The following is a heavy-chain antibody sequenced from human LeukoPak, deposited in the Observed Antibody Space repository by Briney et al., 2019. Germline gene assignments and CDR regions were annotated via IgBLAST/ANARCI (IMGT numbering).Heavy chain of an antibody. Sequence: PSETLSLTCAVSGGSISSSNRWSWVRQPPGKGLEWIGEIYHSGSTNYNPSLKSRVTISVDKSKNQFSLKLSSVTAADTAVYYCASLGYYDILTGSSTYAFDIWGQGTMVTVSS. V-gene: IGHV4-4*02. CDR3: ASLGYYDILTGSSTYAFDI. CDR1: GGSISSSNR. J-gene: IGHJ3*02. D-gene: IGHD3-9*01. CDR2: IYHSGST.